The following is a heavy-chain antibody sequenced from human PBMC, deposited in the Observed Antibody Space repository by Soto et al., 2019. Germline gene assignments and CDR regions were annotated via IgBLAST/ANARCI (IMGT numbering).Heavy chain of an antibody. CDR2: IYYSGST. Sequence: LSLTCTVSGGSISSGGYYWSWIRQHPGKGLEWIGYIYYSGSTYYNPSLKSRVTISVDTSKNQFSLKLSSVTAADTAVYYCAVSSSWPGEVDYWGQGTLVTVSS. J-gene: IGHJ4*02. CDR3: AVSSSWPGEVDY. D-gene: IGHD6-13*01. V-gene: IGHV4-31*03. CDR1: GGSISSGGYY.